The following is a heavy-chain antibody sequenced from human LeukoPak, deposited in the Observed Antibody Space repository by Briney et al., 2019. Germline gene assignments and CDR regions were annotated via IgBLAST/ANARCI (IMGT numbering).Heavy chain of an antibody. CDR1: GFTFSSFA. J-gene: IGHJ4*02. D-gene: IGHD3-3*01. V-gene: IGHV3-23*01. CDR2: ISGSSGAT. Sequence: GGSLRLSCAASGFTFSSFAMSWVRQVPGRGLAWVSTISGSSGATYYADSVKGRFTISRDNSKNTLYLQMNSLRAEDTAVYYCAKTVGGKGDANYYDFWSGYQYYFDYWGQGTLVTVSS. CDR3: AKTVGGKGDANYYDFWSGYQYYFDY.